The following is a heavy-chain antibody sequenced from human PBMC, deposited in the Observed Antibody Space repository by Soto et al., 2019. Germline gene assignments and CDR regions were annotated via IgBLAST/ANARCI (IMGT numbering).Heavy chain of an antibody. Sequence: ASVKVSCKASGYTFTSYYMHWVRQAPGQGLEWMGIINPSGGSTSYAQKFQGRVTMTRDTSTSTVYMELSSLRSEDTAVYYCARVRIVVSAAGWFDPWGQGTLVTVSS. CDR3: ARVRIVVSAAGWFDP. CDR2: INPSGGST. D-gene: IGHD2-2*01. V-gene: IGHV1-46*01. CDR1: GYTFTSYY. J-gene: IGHJ5*02.